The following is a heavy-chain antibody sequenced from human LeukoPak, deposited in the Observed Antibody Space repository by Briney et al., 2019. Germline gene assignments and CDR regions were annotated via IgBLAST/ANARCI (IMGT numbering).Heavy chain of an antibody. V-gene: IGHV3-48*01. Sequence: PGGSLRLSCAASGFTFSIYALNWVRQAPGKGLEWISYISSSSTTIYYADSVKGRFTISRDNSKNTLYLQMNSLRAEDTAVYYCARLTPDYGDYSPFDYWGQGTLVTVSS. CDR1: GFTFSIYA. J-gene: IGHJ4*02. CDR2: ISSSSTTI. CDR3: ARLTPDYGDYSPFDY. D-gene: IGHD4-17*01.